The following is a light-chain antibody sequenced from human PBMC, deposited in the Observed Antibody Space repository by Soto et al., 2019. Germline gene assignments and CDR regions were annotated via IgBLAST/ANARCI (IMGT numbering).Light chain of an antibody. Sequence: QSVLTQPPSVSGAPGQRVTISCTGSSSNIGAGYDVHWYQQLPGTAPKLLIYGNINRPSGVPDRFSGSKSGTSASLAITGLQAEDEADYYCQYYESSLSGYVFGTGTKVTVL. CDR2: GNI. CDR1: SSNIGAGYD. CDR3: QYYESSLSGYV. J-gene: IGLJ1*01. V-gene: IGLV1-40*01.